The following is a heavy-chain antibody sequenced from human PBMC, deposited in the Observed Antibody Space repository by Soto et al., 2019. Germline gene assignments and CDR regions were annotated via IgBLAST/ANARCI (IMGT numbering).Heavy chain of an antibody. CDR2: IYWDDDE. V-gene: IGHV2-5*02. D-gene: IGHD3-10*01. CDR3: VRNWRYYGGDYYYGMDA. J-gene: IGHJ6*02. CDR1: GFSLNTGGVG. Sequence: ITLKESGPTLVKPTQTLTLTCTFSGFSLNTGGVGVGWVRQPRGKAMEWLALIYWDDDERYRPSLRSRLNITTDXIXNQXVRTTTNMDPEDTATYYCVRNWRYYGGDYYYGMDAWGQGTTVTVSS.